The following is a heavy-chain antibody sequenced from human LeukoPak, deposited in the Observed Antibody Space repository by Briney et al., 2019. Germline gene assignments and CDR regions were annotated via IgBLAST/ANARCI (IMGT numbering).Heavy chain of an antibody. V-gene: IGHV4-61*01. Sequence: PSETLSLTCTVSGGSVSSGSYYWSWIRQPPGKGLEWIGYIYYSGSTNYNPSLKSRVTISVDTSKNQFSLKLSSVTAADTAVYYCASNIVGATRVRAFDIWGQGTMVTVSS. CDR3: ASNIVGATRVRAFDI. J-gene: IGHJ3*02. CDR1: GGSVSSGSYY. CDR2: IYYSGST. D-gene: IGHD1-26*01.